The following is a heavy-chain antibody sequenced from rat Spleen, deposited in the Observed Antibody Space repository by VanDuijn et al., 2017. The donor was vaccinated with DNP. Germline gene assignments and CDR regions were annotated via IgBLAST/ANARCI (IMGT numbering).Heavy chain of an antibody. Sequence: QVQLQQSGAELAKPGSSVKISCKASGYTFTTYYMTWIKQTTGQGLEYLGYIDAGSGSTNYNEKFRGKATLTVDKSSSTAFMQLSSLTPDDSAVYYCARRRLPYWYFDFWGPGTMVTVSS. CDR1: GYTFTTYY. D-gene: IGHD1-4*01. CDR3: ARRRLPYWYFDF. J-gene: IGHJ1*01. CDR2: IDAGSGST. V-gene: IGHV1-43*01.